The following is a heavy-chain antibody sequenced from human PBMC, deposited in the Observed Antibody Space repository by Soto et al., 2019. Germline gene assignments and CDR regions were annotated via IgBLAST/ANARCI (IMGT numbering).Heavy chain of an antibody. CDR1: GFNFRLYE. Sequence: GGSLRLSCQASGFNFRLYEMHWVRKAPGKGLEWVSRISDDGSTATYADSVKGRFVISRDNAKNSLYLEMNTLRADDSGLYYCARGPRVSSTGTGAHWGRGTLVTVSS. V-gene: IGHV3-74*01. CDR3: ARGPRVSSTGTGAH. D-gene: IGHD1-1*01. J-gene: IGHJ4*02. CDR2: ISDDGSTA.